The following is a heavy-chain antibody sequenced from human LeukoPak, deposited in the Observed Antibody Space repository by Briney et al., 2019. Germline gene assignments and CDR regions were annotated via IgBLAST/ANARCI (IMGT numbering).Heavy chain of an antibody. D-gene: IGHD6-13*01. J-gene: IGHJ4*02. CDR2: IWYDGSNT. CDR3: AKEDGYSSSWYGDSFDY. V-gene: IGHV3-33*06. Sequence: PGGSLRLSCAASGFTFSSYGMHWVRQAPGKGLEWVAVIWYDGSNTYYADSVKGRFTISRDNSKNTLYLQMNSLRAEDTAVYYCAKEDGYSSSWYGDSFDYWGQGTLVTVSS. CDR1: GFTFSSYG.